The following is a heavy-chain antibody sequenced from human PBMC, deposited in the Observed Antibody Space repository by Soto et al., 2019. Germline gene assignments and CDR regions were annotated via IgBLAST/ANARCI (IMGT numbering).Heavy chain of an antibody. D-gene: IGHD3-3*01. CDR2: IKQDGSEK. CDR3: ARASGDYDFCSGYYLSPSASSNWFEP. J-gene: IGHJ5*01. Sequence: GGSLRLSCAASGFTFSSYWMSWVRQAPGKGLEWVANIKQDGSEKYYVDSVKGRFTISRDNAKNSLYLQMNSLRAEDTAVYYCARASGDYDFCSGYYLSPSASSNWFEPWGQGSLVSVSS. V-gene: IGHV3-7*03. CDR1: GFTFSSYW.